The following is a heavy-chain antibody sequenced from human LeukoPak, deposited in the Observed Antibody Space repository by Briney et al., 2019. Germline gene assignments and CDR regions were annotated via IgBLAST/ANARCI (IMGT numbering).Heavy chain of an antibody. J-gene: IGHJ6*03. CDR1: GFTFSSYW. V-gene: IGHV3-7*01. D-gene: IGHD3-10*01. CDR2: IKLDGSEK. Sequence: GGSLRLSCVASGFTFSSYWMSWVRQAPGKGLEWVANIKLDGSEKYYVDSVKGRFTISRDNAKNSLYLQMNSLRAEDTAVYYCAKDLLWFGELLYAYYMDVWGKGTTVTISS. CDR3: AKDLLWFGELLYAYYMDV.